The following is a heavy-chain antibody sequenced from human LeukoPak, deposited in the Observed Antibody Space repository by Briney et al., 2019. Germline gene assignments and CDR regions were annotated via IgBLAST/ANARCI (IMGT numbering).Heavy chain of an antibody. CDR3: ARDRVGGDLTGVSLY. J-gene: IGHJ4*01. D-gene: IGHD4-17*01. CDR1: GYPFDNFG. Sequence: ASVKVSCKASGYPFDNFGLTWVRQAPGQGLEWMGWISAYNGNTHYAQRFRGRLTLTTETSASTAYLELRSLKSDDTAVYYCARDRVGGDLTGVSLYWGQGTLVTVSS. V-gene: IGHV1-18*01. CDR2: ISAYNGNT.